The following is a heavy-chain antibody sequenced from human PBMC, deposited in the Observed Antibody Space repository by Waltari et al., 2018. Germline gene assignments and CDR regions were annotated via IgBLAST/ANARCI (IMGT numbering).Heavy chain of an antibody. CDR1: GYSISSGYY. J-gene: IGHJ4*02. V-gene: IGHV4-38-2*01. CDR2: IYHSGST. D-gene: IGHD2-21*01. Sequence: QVQLQESGPGLVKPSETLSLTCAVSGYSISSGYYWGWIRQPPGKGLGWIGSIYHSGSTYYNPSLKSRVTISVDTSKNQFSLKLSSVTAADTAVYYCASLYCGGDCYAPYYFDYWGQGTLVTVSS. CDR3: ASLYCGGDCYAPYYFDY.